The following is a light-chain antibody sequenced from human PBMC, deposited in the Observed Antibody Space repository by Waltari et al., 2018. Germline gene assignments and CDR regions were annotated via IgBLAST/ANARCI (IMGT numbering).Light chain of an antibody. CDR3: SSFIYDSRVL. CDR1: NGDTVDSNS. CDR2: EVD. V-gene: IGLV2-14*01. J-gene: IGLJ2*01. Sequence: ALTQPASVSGSPGQSITVSCTSVNGDTVDSNSVSWFQLQPGKPPKPIIYEVDNRPSDISWRFSGSKSGNTASLAISGLQTDDEGDYYCSSFIYDSRVLFGGGTKVTVL.